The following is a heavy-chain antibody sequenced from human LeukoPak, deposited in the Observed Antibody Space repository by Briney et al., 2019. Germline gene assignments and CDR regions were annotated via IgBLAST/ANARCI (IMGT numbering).Heavy chain of an antibody. D-gene: IGHD1-7*01. Sequence: KSGGSLRLSCAASGFTFSSYSMNWVRQAPGKGLEWVSSISSNNNYIYYADSVKGRFTISRDNSKNTLYLQMNSLRAEDTAVYYCASGLELPYYFDYWGQGTLVTVSS. CDR2: ISSNNNYI. CDR1: GFTFSSYS. CDR3: ASGLELPYYFDY. V-gene: IGHV3-21*04. J-gene: IGHJ4*02.